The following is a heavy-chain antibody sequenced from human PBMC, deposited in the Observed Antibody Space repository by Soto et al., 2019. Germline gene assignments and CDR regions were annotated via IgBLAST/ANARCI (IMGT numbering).Heavy chain of an antibody. CDR1: GFTFSSYS. V-gene: IGHV3-21*01. J-gene: IGHJ6*03. CDR2: ISSSSSYI. Sequence: GGSLRLSCAASGFTFSSYSMNWVRQAPGKGLEWVSSISSSSSYIYYADSVKGRFTISRDNAKNSLYLQMNSLRAEDTAVYYCARDTYCTNGVCYPYYYYYYMDVWGKGTTVTVSS. CDR3: ARDTYCTNGVCYPYYYYYYMDV. D-gene: IGHD2-8*01.